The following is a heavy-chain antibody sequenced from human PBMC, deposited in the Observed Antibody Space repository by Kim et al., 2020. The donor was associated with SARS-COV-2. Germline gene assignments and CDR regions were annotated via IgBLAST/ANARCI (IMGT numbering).Heavy chain of an antibody. CDR3: ARDLLCGSSSGWYGCGYFDY. CDR2: ISYDGSNK. V-gene: IGHV3-30*04. J-gene: IGHJ4*02. Sequence: GGSLRLSCAASGFTFSSYAMHWVRQAPGKGLEWVAVISYDGSNKYYADSVKGRFTISRDNSKNTLYLQMNSLRAEDTAVYYCARDLLCGSSSGWYGCGYFDYWGQGTLVTVSS. D-gene: IGHD6-19*01. CDR1: GFTFSSYA.